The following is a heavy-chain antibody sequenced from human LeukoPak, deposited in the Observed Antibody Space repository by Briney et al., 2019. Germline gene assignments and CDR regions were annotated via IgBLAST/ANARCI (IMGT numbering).Heavy chain of an antibody. D-gene: IGHD2-2*01. CDR1: GGTFSSYA. CDR3: ARDFSAVQTPNKDIVVVPARTYYYYMDV. CDR2: IIPIFGTA. Sequence: SVKVSCKASGGTFSSYAISWVRQAPGQGLEWMGGIIPIFGTANYAQKFQGRVTITTDESTSTAYMELSSLRSEDTAVYYCARDFSAVQTPNKDIVVVPARTYYYYMDVWGKGTTVTVSS. V-gene: IGHV1-69*05. J-gene: IGHJ6*03.